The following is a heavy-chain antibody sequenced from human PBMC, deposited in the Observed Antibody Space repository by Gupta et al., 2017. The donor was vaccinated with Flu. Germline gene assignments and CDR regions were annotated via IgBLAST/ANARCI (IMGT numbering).Heavy chain of an antibody. Sequence: SLSSYDMNWVRQAPGEGLEWVAVISYDGSNRYYADSVKGRFTISRDNSKNTLYLQMNSLRDEDTAVYYCARDTVETDWGQGTLVTVSS. CDR1: SLSSYD. CDR3: ARDTVETD. V-gene: IGHV3-33*05. CDR2: ISYDGSNR. D-gene: IGHD2-21*02. J-gene: IGHJ4*02.